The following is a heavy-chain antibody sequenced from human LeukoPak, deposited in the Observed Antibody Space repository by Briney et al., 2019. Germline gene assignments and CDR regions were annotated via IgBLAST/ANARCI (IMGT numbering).Heavy chain of an antibody. Sequence: GGSLRLSCAASEFTFSRYSMNWFRQAPGEGLEWVSSISSGGHNIYYGDSVKGRFTISGDNAKNSLYLQMNSLRVEDTAVYYCARHGDGFYYGMDVWGQGTTVTVSS. CDR1: EFTFSRYS. V-gene: IGHV3-21*01. J-gene: IGHJ6*02. D-gene: IGHD4-17*01. CDR2: ISSGGHNI. CDR3: ARHGDGFYYGMDV.